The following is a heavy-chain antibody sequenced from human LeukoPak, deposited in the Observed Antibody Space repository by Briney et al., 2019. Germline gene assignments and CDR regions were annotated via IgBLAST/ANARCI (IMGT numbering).Heavy chain of an antibody. Sequence: SVKVSCKASGGTFSSYAISWVRQAPGQGLEWMGGIILIFGTANYAQKFQGRVTITADESTSTAYMELSSLRSEDTAVYYCARGVAGRYYFDYWGQGTLVTVSS. CDR1: GGTFSSYA. D-gene: IGHD3-10*01. CDR2: IILIFGTA. J-gene: IGHJ4*02. V-gene: IGHV1-69*13. CDR3: ARGVAGRYYFDY.